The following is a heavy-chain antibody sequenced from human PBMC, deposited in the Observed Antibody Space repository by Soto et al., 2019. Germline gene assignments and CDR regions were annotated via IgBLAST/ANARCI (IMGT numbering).Heavy chain of an antibody. CDR1: GASLSSSSYY. CDR2: IYHSGST. J-gene: IGHJ3*02. Sequence: SETLSLTCSVSGASLSSSSYYWGWIRQPPGKGLEWIGTIYHSGSTYYNPSLKSRVTISVDTSKNQFSLKLSSVTAADTALYYCARHNGDYEADAFDIWGQGTMVTVSS. CDR3: ARHNGDYEADAFDI. D-gene: IGHD4-17*01. V-gene: IGHV4-39*01.